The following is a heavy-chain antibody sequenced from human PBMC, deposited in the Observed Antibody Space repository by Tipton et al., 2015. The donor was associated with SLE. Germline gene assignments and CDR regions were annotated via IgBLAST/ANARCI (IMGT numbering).Heavy chain of an antibody. CDR2: INRSGST. CDR1: GFMFRSYW. V-gene: IGHV4-4*02. CDR3: ARGSGLEGAPDAFDI. D-gene: IGHD1-26*01. J-gene: IGHJ3*02. Sequence: SLRLSCAASGFMFRSYWMSWVRQAPGKGLEWIGEINRSGSTNYNPSLKSRVTISVDTSKNQFSLKLSSVTAADTAVYYCARGSGLEGAPDAFDIWGQGTMVTVSS.